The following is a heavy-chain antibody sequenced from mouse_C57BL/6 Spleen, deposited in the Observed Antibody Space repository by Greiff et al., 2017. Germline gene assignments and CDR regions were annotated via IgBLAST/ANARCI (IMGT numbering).Heavy chain of an antibody. V-gene: IGHV5-17*01. CDR1: GFTFSDYG. CDR3: ARQGYEDDFDY. CDR2: ISSDSSTI. D-gene: IGHD2-2*01. J-gene: IGHJ2*01. Sequence: EVKVVESGGGLVKPGGSLKLSCAASGFTFSDYGMHWVRQAPEKGLEWVAYISSDSSTIYYEDTVKGQFTISRDKAKSTLYLQMTSLRSEDTAMYYCARQGYEDDFDYWGQGTTLTVSS.